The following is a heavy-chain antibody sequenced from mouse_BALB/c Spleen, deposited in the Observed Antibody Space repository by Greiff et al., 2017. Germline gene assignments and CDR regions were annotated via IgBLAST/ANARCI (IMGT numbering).Heavy chain of an antibody. CDR2: IWGDGST. D-gene: IGHD2-1*01. Sequence: VKVVESGPGLVAPSQSLSITCTVSGFSLTGYGVNWVRQPPGKGLEWLGMIWGDGSTDYNSALKSRLSISKDNSKSQVFLKMNSLQTDDTARYYCAREDGNYGDYAMDYWGQGTSVTVSS. CDR1: GFSLTGYG. J-gene: IGHJ4*01. V-gene: IGHV2-6-7*01. CDR3: AREDGNYGDYAMDY.